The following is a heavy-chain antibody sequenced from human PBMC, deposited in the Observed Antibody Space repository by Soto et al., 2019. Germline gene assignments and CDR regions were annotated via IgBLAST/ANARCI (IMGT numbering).Heavy chain of an antibody. CDR3: AIEWELPRAFDI. V-gene: IGHV3-23*01. Sequence: SCAASGFPFSSYAMTWVRQAPGKGLEWVSAISGSGGSTYYADSVKGRFTISRDNSKNTLYLQMNSLRAEDTAVYYCAIEWELPRAFDIWGQGTMVTVSS. CDR1: GFPFSSYA. CDR2: ISGSGGST. D-gene: IGHD1-26*01. J-gene: IGHJ3*02.